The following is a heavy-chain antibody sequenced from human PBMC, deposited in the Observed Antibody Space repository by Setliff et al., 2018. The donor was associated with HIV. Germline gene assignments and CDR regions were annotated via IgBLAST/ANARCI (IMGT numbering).Heavy chain of an antibody. CDR1: GGSFSGYY. Sequence: PSETLSLTCAVFGGSFSGYYWSWIRQPPGKGLEWIGEINHSGSTDYNPSLKSRVTISVDTSKNQFSLNLSSVTAADTAVYYCARYDYGDLDYWGQGTPVTVSS. V-gene: IGHV4-34*01. J-gene: IGHJ4*02. D-gene: IGHD4-17*01. CDR3: ARYDYGDLDY. CDR2: INHSGST.